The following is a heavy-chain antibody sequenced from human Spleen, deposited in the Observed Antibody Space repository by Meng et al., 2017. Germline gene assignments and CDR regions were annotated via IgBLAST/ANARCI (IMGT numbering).Heavy chain of an antibody. CDR2: IWYDGSQK. CDR1: GLMFSRYG. V-gene: IGHV3-33*01. Sequence: GESLKISCAASGLMFSRYGMHWVRQAPGKGLEWVAVIWYDGSQKYYGESVKGRFTISRDNSKNTLYLQMNSLRAEDTAVYYCASSPIGYCSGGSCYGMDVWGQGTTVTVSS. J-gene: IGHJ6*02. D-gene: IGHD2-15*01. CDR3: ASSPIGYCSGGSCYGMDV.